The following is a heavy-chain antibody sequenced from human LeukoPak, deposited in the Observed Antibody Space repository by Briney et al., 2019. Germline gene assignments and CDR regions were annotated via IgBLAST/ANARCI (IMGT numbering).Heavy chain of an antibody. V-gene: IGHV4-39*01. CDR3: ARRGAAAAGFWGFDY. CDR1: GGSISSSSYY. J-gene: IGHJ4*02. Sequence: SETRSLTCTVSGGSISSSSYYWGWIRQPPGKGLEWIGSIYYSGSTYYNPSLKSRVTISVDTSKNQFSLKLSSVTAADTAVYYCARRGAAAAGFWGFDYWGQGTLVTVSS. D-gene: IGHD6-13*01. CDR2: IYYSGST.